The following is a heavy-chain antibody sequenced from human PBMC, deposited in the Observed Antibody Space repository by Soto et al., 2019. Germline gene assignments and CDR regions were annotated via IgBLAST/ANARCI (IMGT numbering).Heavy chain of an antibody. CDR1: GGSVSSDIYY. J-gene: IGHJ4*02. Sequence: PSETLSLTCSVSGGSVSSDIYYWTWTRQHPGKGPEWTGHIYYSGSTYYNPSLKSRVTISLDMSKNQFSLKLTSVSAADTAVYYCARGYDYDSGGYLFDYWGQGTLVTVSS. D-gene: IGHD3-22*01. CDR3: ARGYDYDSGGYLFDY. V-gene: IGHV4-31*03. CDR2: IYYSGST.